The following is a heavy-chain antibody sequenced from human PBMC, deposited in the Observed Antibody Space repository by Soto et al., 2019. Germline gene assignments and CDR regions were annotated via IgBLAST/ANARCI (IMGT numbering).Heavy chain of an antibody. Sequence: ASVKVSCKASGGTFSSYAISWVRQAPGQGLEWMGGIIPIFGTANYAQKFQGRVTITADESTSTAYMELSSLRSEDTAVYYCARPEAPLSYYYYYGMDVWGQGTTVTVSS. CDR3: ARPEAPLSYYYYYGMDV. V-gene: IGHV1-69*13. J-gene: IGHJ6*02. CDR2: IIPIFGTA. CDR1: GGTFSSYA.